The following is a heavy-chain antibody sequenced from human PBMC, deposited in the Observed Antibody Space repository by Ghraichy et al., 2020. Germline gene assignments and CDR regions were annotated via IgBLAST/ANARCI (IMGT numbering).Heavy chain of an antibody. CDR2: IYYSGST. D-gene: IGHD2-21*01. Sequence: SETLSLTCTVSGGSISSYYWSWIRQPPGKGLEWIGYIYYSGSTNYNPSLKSRVTISVDTSKNQFSLKLSSVTAADTAVYYCARRGAYCGGDCYWYFDLWGRGTLVTVSS. V-gene: IGHV4-59*08. J-gene: IGHJ2*01. CDR3: ARRGAYCGGDCYWYFDL. CDR1: GGSISSYY.